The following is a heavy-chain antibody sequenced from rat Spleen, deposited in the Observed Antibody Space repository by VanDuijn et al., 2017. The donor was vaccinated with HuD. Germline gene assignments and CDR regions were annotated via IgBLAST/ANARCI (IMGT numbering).Heavy chain of an antibody. D-gene: IGHD1-12*02. Sequence: EVQLQESGPGLVKPSQSLSLTCSVTGYSITSSYRWNWIRKFPGNKLEWMGYINNAGSTNYNPSLKSRISISRDTSKNQFFLQVNSLSTEDTATYYCARSDGTHYYLPFIYWGQGTLVTVSS. CDR3: ARSDGTHYYLPFIY. J-gene: IGHJ3*01. V-gene: IGHV3-3*01. CDR1: GYSITSSYR. CDR2: INNAGST.